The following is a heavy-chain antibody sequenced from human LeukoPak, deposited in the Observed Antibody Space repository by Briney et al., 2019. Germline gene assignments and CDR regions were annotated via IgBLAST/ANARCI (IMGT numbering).Heavy chain of an antibody. CDR3: AKDSDYYGSGSSVDY. D-gene: IGHD3-10*01. CDR2: ISGSGGST. Sequence: GGSLRLSCAASGFTFSNYDMSWVRQAPGKGLEWVSIISGSGGSTYVADSVKGRFTFSRDNSKNTLYLQMDSLRAEDTAVYYCAKDSDYYGSGSSVDYWGQGTLVSVSS. V-gene: IGHV3-23*01. CDR1: GFTFSNYD. J-gene: IGHJ4*02.